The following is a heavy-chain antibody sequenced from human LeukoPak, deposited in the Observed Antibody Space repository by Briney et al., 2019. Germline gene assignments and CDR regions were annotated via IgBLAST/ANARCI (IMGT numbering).Heavy chain of an antibody. Sequence: GGSLRLSCAASGFTFSSYSMNWVRQAPGKGLEWVSSISSSSSYIYYADSVKGRFTISRDNAKNSLYLQMNSLRAEDTAVYHCARDGTSCLDYWGQGTLVTVSS. CDR2: ISSSSSYI. J-gene: IGHJ4*02. V-gene: IGHV3-21*01. CDR3: ARDGTSCLDY. CDR1: GFTFSSYS. D-gene: IGHD2-2*01.